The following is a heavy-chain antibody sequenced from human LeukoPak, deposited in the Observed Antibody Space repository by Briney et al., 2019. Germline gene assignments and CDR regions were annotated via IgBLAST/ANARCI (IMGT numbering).Heavy chain of an antibody. D-gene: IGHD5-12*01. CDR1: GGSVRSGSYY. CDR2: IYYSGST. J-gene: IGHJ3*02. V-gene: IGHV4-61*01. CDR3: ASGYSGYDDAFDI. Sequence: SETLSLTCTVSGGSVRSGSYYWSWIRQHPGKGLEWIGYIYYSGSTNYNPSLKSRVTISVDTSKNQFSLKLSSVTAADTAVYYCASGYSGYDDAFDIWGQGTMVTVSS.